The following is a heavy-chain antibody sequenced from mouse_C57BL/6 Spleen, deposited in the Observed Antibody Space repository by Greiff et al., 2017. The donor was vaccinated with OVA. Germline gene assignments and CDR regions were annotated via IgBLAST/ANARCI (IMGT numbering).Heavy chain of an antibody. V-gene: IGHV1-26*01. CDR1: GYTFTDYY. J-gene: IGHJ3*01. Sequence: VQLQQSGPELVKPGASVKISCKASGYTFTDYYMNWVKQSHGKSLEWIGDINPNNGGTSYNQKFKGKATLTVDKSSSTAYMELRSLTSEDSAVYYCAREDDYDASRWFAYWGQGTLVTVSA. D-gene: IGHD2-4*01. CDR3: AREDDYDASRWFAY. CDR2: INPNNGGT.